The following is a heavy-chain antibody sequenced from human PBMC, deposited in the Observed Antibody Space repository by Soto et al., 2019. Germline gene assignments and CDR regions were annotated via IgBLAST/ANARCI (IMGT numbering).Heavy chain of an antibody. Sequence: ESLKISCKGSGYTFTNYWIGWVRQMPGKGLEWMGIIYPGDSDTKYNPSFQGQVTISADKSITTTYLQWSSLKASDTAIYYCAASISYYGMDVWGQGTTVTVSS. CDR1: GYTFTNYW. J-gene: IGHJ6*02. CDR3: AASISYYGMDV. V-gene: IGHV5-51*01. CDR2: IYPGDSDT.